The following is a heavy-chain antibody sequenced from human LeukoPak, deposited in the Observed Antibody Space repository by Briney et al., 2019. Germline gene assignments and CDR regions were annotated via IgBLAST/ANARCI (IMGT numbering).Heavy chain of an antibody. Sequence: SETLSLTCTVSGGSIISTIYYWGWIRQSPGKGLDWIGSISYSGSSFCKPSLKSRVTIAVDTSKNQFSLRLSSVTAADTASYYCARDRGVSGFDYWGQGTLVTVSS. D-gene: IGHD6-13*01. CDR2: ISYSGSS. CDR1: GGSIISTIYY. V-gene: IGHV4-39*07. J-gene: IGHJ4*02. CDR3: ARDRGVSGFDY.